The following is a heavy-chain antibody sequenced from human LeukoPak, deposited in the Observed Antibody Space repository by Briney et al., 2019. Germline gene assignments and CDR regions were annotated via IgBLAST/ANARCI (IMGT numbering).Heavy chain of an antibody. V-gene: IGHV3-23*01. J-gene: IGHJ6*02. CDR2: ISGSGGST. D-gene: IGHD2-21*02. CDR3: AKDYSGLLLDYYGMDV. CDR1: GFTFSSYA. Sequence: GGSLRLSCAASGFTFSSYAMIWVRDAPGKGLECVSAISGSGGSTYYADSVKGRFTISRDNSKNTLYLQMNSLRAEDTAVYYCAKDYSGLLLDYYGMDVWGQGTTVTVSS.